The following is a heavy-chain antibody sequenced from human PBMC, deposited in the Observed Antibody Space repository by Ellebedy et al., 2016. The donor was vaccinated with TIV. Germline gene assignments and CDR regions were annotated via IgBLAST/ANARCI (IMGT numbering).Heavy chain of an antibody. J-gene: IGHJ6*02. CDR3: ARVRGTYAYGMGV. CDR2: IGTTGNTV. D-gene: IGHD3-16*01. Sequence: GESLKISCAASGLPFSSLSLNWVRQAPRKGLGWVSCIGTTGNTVFYADSVKGRFTISRDNAMNSLYLEMNSLRDEDTAVYYCARVRGTYAYGMGVWGQGTTVTVSS. V-gene: IGHV3-48*02. CDR1: GLPFSSLS.